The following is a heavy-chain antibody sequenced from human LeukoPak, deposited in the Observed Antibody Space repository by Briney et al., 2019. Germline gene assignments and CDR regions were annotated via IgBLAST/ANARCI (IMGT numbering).Heavy chain of an antibody. Sequence: GGSLRLSCAASGFTFSSYAMSWVRQAPGKGLEWVSAISGSGGSTYYADSVKGRFTISRDNSKNTLYLQMNGLRAEDTAVYYCAKEGYDSSGYENDYWGQGTLVTASS. CDR1: GFTFSSYA. CDR2: ISGSGGST. CDR3: AKEGYDSSGYENDY. V-gene: IGHV3-23*01. D-gene: IGHD3-22*01. J-gene: IGHJ4*02.